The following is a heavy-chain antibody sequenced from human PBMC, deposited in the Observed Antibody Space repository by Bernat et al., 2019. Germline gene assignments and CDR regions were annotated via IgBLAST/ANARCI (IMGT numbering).Heavy chain of an antibody. Sequence: QVQLQQWGAGLLKPSETLSLTCAVYGGSFSGYYWSWIRQPPGKGLGWIGEINHSGSTNYNPSLKSGVTIAVDNAKNQFSLKLGSVTAADTAVYYCARDLSRLNSSSWYGLDYWGQGTLVTVAS. J-gene: IGHJ4*02. D-gene: IGHD6-13*01. CDR3: ARDLSRLNSSSWYGLDY. V-gene: IGHV4-34*01. CDR2: INHSGST. CDR1: GGSFSGYY.